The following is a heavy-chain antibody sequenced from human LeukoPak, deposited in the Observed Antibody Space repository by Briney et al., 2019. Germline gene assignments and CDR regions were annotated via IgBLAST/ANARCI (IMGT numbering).Heavy chain of an antibody. Sequence: GGSLRLSCAASGFTFSSYWMSWVRQAPGKGLEWVANIKQDGREKYYVDSVKGRFTISRANAKNALYLQMNSLRAEDTAEYYCAREGGGGYYDSSGSDAFDIWGQGTMVTVSS. CDR2: IKQDGREK. CDR3: AREGGGGYYDSSGSDAFDI. CDR1: GFTFSSYW. D-gene: IGHD3-22*01. J-gene: IGHJ3*02. V-gene: IGHV3-7*01.